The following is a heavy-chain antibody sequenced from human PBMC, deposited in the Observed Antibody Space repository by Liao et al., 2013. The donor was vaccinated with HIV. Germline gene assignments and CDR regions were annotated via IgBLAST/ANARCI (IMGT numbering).Heavy chain of an antibody. CDR2: IYYSGST. CDR1: GGSFSDYY. Sequence: QVQLQQWGAGLLKPSETLSLTCAVYGGSFSDYYWGWIRQPPGKGLEWIGSIYYSGSTYYNPSLKSRVTISVDTSKNQFSLKLSSVTAADTAVYYCARDPRDFPFDYWGQGTLVTVSS. D-gene: IGHD2/OR15-2a*01. V-gene: IGHV4-34*01. J-gene: IGHJ4*02. CDR3: ARDPRDFPFDY.